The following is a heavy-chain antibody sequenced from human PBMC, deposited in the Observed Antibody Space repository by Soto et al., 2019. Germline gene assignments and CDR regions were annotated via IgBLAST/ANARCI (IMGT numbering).Heavy chain of an antibody. V-gene: IGHV1-2*04. CDR1: GYTFTGYY. Sequence: ASVKVSCKASGYTFTGYYMHWVRQALGRGLEWMGWINPNSGGTNYAQKFQGWVTMTRDTSISTAYMELSRLRSDDTAVYYCARDMAAAGTFYYYGMDVWGQGTTVTVSS. CDR2: INPNSGGT. CDR3: ARDMAAAGTFYYYGMDV. D-gene: IGHD6-13*01. J-gene: IGHJ6*02.